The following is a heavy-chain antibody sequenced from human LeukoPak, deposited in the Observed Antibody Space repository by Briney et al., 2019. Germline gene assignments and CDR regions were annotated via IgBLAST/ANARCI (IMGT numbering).Heavy chain of an antibody. J-gene: IGHJ4*02. CDR2: INPSGGST. D-gene: IGHD6-25*01. V-gene: IGHV1-46*01. Sequence: EASVKVSCKASGYTFTSYYMHWVRQAPGQGLEWMGIINPSGGSTSYAQKFQGRVTMTRDTSTSTVYMELSSLRSEDTAVYYCARDGSAAGQKGRNFDYWGQGTLVTVSS. CDR1: GYTFTSYY. CDR3: ARDGSAAGQKGRNFDY.